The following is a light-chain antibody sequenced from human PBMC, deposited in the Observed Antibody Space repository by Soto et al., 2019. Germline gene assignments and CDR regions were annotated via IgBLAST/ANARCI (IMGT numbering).Light chain of an antibody. V-gene: IGLV2-14*01. CDR3: SSYTSTYAVS. J-gene: IGLJ2*01. CDR1: SSDVGAFNY. CDR2: DVS. Sequence: QSALAQPASVSGSPGQSITISGTEPSSDVGAFNYVSWYQQHPGKVPKLMIYDVSNRPSGVSNRFSGSKSGNTASLTITGLQPEDEADYYCSSYTSTYAVSFGGGTKLTVL.